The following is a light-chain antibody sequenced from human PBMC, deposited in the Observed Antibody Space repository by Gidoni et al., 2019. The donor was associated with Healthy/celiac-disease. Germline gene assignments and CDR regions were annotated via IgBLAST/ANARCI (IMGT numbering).Light chain of an antibody. CDR2: GAS. V-gene: IGKV3-15*01. CDR3: QQYNNWPPRT. Sequence: EIVMTQSQATLSVSPGERATRSCRASQSVSSNLAWYQQKPGQAPRLLIYGASTRATGIPARFSGSGSGTEFTLTISSLQSEDFAVYYCQQYNNWPPRTFGQGTKVEIQ. CDR1: QSVSSN. J-gene: IGKJ1*01.